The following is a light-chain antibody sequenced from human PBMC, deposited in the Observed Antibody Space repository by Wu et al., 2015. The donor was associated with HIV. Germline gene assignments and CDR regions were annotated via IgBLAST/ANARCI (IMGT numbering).Light chain of an antibody. CDR2: AAS. V-gene: IGKV1-9*01. J-gene: IGKJ1*01. CDR1: QGISSY. Sequence: DIQLTQYPSFLSASVGDRVTITCRASQGISSYLAWYQQKPGKGPKLLIYAASTLQSGVPSRFSGSGSGTEFTLTISSLQPEDFATYYCQQLNSYPRTFGQGTKVEYK. CDR3: QQLNSYPRT.